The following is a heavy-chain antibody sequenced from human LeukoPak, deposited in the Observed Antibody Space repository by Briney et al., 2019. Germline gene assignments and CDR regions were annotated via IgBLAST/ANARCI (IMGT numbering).Heavy chain of an antibody. CDR3: AKSPCGGSCGFDY. J-gene: IGHJ4*02. CDR2: ISYDGSNS. D-gene: IGHD2-15*01. Sequence: GGSLRLSCAASGLTFRSYGMHWVRQAPGKGLEWVAVISYDGSNSYYADSVKGRFTISRDNSKNTLYLQMNSLRAEDTAVYYCAKSPCGGSCGFDYWGQGTLVTVSS. CDR1: GLTFRSYG. V-gene: IGHV3-30*18.